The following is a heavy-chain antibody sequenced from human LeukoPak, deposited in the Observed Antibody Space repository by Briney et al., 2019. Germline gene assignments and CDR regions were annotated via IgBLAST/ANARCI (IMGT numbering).Heavy chain of an antibody. CDR2: ISYDESNR. J-gene: IGHJ1*01. D-gene: IGHD2-2*01. Sequence: PGGSLRLSCAASGFTVSSNYMSWVRQAPGKGLEWVAVISYDESNRYYADSVKGRFAISRDNSKNTLYLQMNSLRAEDTAVYYCASDRGTYCSSTSCFEYFHHWGQGTLVTVSS. CDR3: ASDRGTYCSSTSCFEYFHH. CDR1: GFTVSSNY. V-gene: IGHV3-30*09.